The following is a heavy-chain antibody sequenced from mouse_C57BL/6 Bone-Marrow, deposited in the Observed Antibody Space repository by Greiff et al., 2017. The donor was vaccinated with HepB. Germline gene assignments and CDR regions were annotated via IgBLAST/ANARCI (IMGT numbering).Heavy chain of an antibody. D-gene: IGHD1-1*01. Sequence: EVKVVESEGGLVQPGSSMKLSCTASGFTFSDYYMAWVRQVPEKGLEWVANINYDGSSTYYLDSLKSRFIISRDNAKNILYLQMSSLKSEDTATYYGARERNSSYDAMDYWGQGTSVTVSS. J-gene: IGHJ4*01. CDR1: GFTFSDYY. V-gene: IGHV5-16*01. CDR3: ARERNSSYDAMDY. CDR2: INYDGSST.